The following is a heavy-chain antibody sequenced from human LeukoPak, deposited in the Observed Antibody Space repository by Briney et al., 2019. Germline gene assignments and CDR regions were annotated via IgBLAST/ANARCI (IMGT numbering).Heavy chain of an antibody. V-gene: IGHV4-39*01. CDR1: GGSISSYY. CDR3: ARHVSAGRVYYFDY. Sequence: SETLSLTCTVSGGSISSYYWSWIRQPPGKGLEWIGSIYYSGSTYYNPSLKSRVTISVDTSKNQFSLKLSSVTAADTAVYYCARHVSAGRVYYFDYWGQGTLVTVSS. D-gene: IGHD6-19*01. J-gene: IGHJ4*02. CDR2: IYYSGST.